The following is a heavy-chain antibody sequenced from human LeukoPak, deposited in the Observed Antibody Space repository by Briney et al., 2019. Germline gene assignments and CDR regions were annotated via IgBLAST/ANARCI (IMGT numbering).Heavy chain of an antibody. J-gene: IGHJ4*02. Sequence: PSQTLSLTCAVSGGSISSGSYPWSWIRQPPGKGLEWVGHIFHSGITYYNPSLKSRGTISVDRSKNHFSLRLSSVTAADTAVYYCARGTAMADFDFWGQGTLVTVSS. D-gene: IGHD2-2*01. CDR2: IFHSGIT. CDR3: ARGTAMADFDF. V-gene: IGHV4-30-2*01. CDR1: GGSISSGSYP.